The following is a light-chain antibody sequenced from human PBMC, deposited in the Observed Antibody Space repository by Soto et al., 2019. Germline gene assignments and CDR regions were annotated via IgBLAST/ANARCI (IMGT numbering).Light chain of an antibody. J-gene: IGKJ1*01. V-gene: IGKV1-5*01. CDR2: DAS. CDR3: QQYNSYSWT. CDR1: QDISHY. Sequence: DLQMTQSPSSLSASVGDTVTITCQASQDISHYLNWYQQKPGKDPKLLIYDASSLESGVPSRFSGSGSGTEFTLTISSLQPDEFATYYCQQYNSYSWTVGQGTKVDIK.